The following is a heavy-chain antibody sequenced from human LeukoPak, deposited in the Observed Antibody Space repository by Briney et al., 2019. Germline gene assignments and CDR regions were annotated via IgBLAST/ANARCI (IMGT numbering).Heavy chain of an antibody. CDR2: IYYSGST. Sequence: SETLSLTCTVSGGSISSYYWSWIRQPPGKGLEWIGYIYYSGSTNYNPSLKSRVTISVDTSKNQFSLKLSSVTAADTAVYYCAREYWGVLTNHFDYWGQGTLVTVPS. CDR1: GGSISSYY. D-gene: IGHD3-16*01. V-gene: IGHV4-59*01. J-gene: IGHJ4*02. CDR3: AREYWGVLTNHFDY.